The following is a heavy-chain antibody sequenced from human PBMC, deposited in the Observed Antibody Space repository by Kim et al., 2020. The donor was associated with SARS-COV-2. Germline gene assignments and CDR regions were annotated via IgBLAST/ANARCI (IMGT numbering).Heavy chain of an antibody. V-gene: IGHV4-39*01. CDR1: GGSIISSSFF. J-gene: IGHJ4*02. CDR3: ARMVPRDGIITVYGYYFDT. Sequence: SETLSLTCSVSGGSIISSSFFWGWIRQPPGKGLEWIGSMFYTGTTYYRSPLKSRVTISADTSKTQFSLKLNSVTAADTAVYYCARMVPRDGIITVYGYYFDTWGQGTLVTVSS. D-gene: IGHD3-22*01. CDR2: MFYTGTT.